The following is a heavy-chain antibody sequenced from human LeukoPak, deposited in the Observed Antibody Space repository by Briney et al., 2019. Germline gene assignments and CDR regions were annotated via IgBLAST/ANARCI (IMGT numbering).Heavy chain of an antibody. CDR2: IYYSGST. D-gene: IGHD1-26*01. Sequence: SETLSLTCTVSGGSINSYYWNWIRQPPGKGLEWIGNIYYSGSTNYNPSLKSRVTISVDTSKNHFTLKLTSVTAADTAMYYCARGAKYGTYPLYYYYGMDVWGQGTTVTVSS. V-gene: IGHV4-59*08. CDR1: GGSINSYY. CDR3: ARGAKYGTYPLYYYYGMDV. J-gene: IGHJ6*02.